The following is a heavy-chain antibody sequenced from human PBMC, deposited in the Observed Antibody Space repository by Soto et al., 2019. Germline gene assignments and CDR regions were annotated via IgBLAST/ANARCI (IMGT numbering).Heavy chain of an antibody. CDR2: ISAYNGNT. Sequence: QVQLVQSGAEVKKPGASVKVSCKASGYTFTSYGISWVRQAPGQGLEWMGWISAYNGNTNYAQKLQGRVTMTTDTSTSTAYMELRSLISDDTAGYYCARVGGFSTFCGVVTPINYYYCMYVWSKGTTVTVSS. CDR1: GYTFTSYG. J-gene: IGHJ6*03. CDR3: ARVGGFSTFCGVVTPINYYYCMYV. V-gene: IGHV1-18*01. D-gene: IGHD3-3*01.